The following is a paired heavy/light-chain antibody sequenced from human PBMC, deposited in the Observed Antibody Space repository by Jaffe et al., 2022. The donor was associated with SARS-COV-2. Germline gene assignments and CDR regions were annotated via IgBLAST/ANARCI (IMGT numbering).Light chain of an antibody. CDR1: QSVRSSY. J-gene: IGKJ5*01. CDR3: QQYGGTPSIT. CDR2: GAS. V-gene: IGKV3-20*01. Sequence: EIVLTQSPGTLSLSPGERATLSCRASQSVRSSYLAWYQQRPGQAPRLLIYGASSRATGIPDRFSGSGSGTDFTLTISRLEPEDFAVYYCQQYGGTPSITFGQGTRLEIK.
Heavy chain of an antibody. CDR2: IYHSGST. D-gene: IGHD3-9*01. CDR3: ARHTGPTLTGYYIGP. Sequence: QLQLQESGPGLVKPSETLSLTCTVSGGSISSSSYYWGWIRQPPGKGLEWIGSIYHSGSTYYNPSLKSRVTIFVDTSKNQFSLKLSSVTAADTAVYHCARHTGPTLTGYYIGPWGQGTLVTVSS. V-gene: IGHV4-39*01. CDR1: GGSISSSSYY. J-gene: IGHJ5*02.